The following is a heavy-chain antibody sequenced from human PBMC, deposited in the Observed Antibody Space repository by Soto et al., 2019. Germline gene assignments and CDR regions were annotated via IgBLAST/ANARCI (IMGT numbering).Heavy chain of an antibody. V-gene: IGHV5-10-1*01. CDR1: GYSFTSYW. CDR3: ARHFEDQSAYNWFDP. J-gene: IGHJ5*02. D-gene: IGHD3-9*01. Sequence: GESLKISCKGSGYSFTSYWISWVRQTPGKGLEWMGRIDPSDSYTNYSPSFQGHVTISADKSISTAYLQWSSLKASDTAMYYCARHFEDQSAYNWFDPWGQGTLVTVSS. CDR2: IDPSDSYT.